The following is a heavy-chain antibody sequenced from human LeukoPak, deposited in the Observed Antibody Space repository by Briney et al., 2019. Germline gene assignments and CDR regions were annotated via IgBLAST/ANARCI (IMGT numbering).Heavy chain of an antibody. CDR2: IYGSGVSI. Sequence: GGSLRLSCVASGFTFERYVMNWVRQAPGKGLEWLATIYGSGVSISYADSVKGRFTISRDNSNNTLYLQMNSLRVEDTAMYFCAKDLGWELPAEAYWGQGILVTVSS. D-gene: IGHD1-26*01. CDR3: AKDLGWELPAEAY. CDR1: GFTFERYV. J-gene: IGHJ4*02. V-gene: IGHV3-23*01.